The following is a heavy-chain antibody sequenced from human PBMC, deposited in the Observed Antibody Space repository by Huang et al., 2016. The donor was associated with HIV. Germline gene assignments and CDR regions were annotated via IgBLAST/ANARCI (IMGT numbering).Heavy chain of an antibody. CDR1: GFSFSNYG. CDR3: GKDWTGSSGWFTLHYYYYGMDV. CDR2: ISYDGNKK. V-gene: IGHV3-30*18. D-gene: IGHD6-19*01. Sequence: QVQLVESGGGVVQPGRSLRLSCAASGFSFSNYGIHWVRQAHGKGLEWVAVISYDGNKKYYADSVKGRFTISRDNSNNTLFLQMNSLGAEDTAVYYCGKDWTGSSGWFTLHYYYYGMDVWGQGTTVTVSS. J-gene: IGHJ6*02.